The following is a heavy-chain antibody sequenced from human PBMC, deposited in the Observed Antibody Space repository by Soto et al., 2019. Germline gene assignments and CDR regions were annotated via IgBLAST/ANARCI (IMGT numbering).Heavy chain of an antibody. J-gene: IGHJ6*02. CDR1: GGSISSSSYY. CDR3: ARLGLSDFWSGYYPLYGMDV. CDR2: IYYSGST. Sequence: SETLSLTCTVSGGSISSSSYYWGWIRQPPGKGLEWIGSIYYSGSTYYNPSLKSRVTISVDTSKNQFSLKLSSVTAADTAVYYCARLGLSDFWSGYYPLYGMDVWGQGTTVTVSS. D-gene: IGHD3-3*01. V-gene: IGHV4-39*01.